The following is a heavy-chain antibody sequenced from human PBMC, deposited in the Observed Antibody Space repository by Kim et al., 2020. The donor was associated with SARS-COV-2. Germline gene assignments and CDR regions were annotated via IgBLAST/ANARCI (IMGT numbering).Heavy chain of an antibody. V-gene: IGHV4-4*02. CDR3: ARSITIFGVVITFDY. Sequence: SETLSLTCAVSGGSISSSNWWSWVRQPPGKGLEWIGEIYHSGSTNYNPSLKSRVTISVTKSKNQCSLKLSSVTAADTAVYYCARSITIFGVVITFDYWGQRTLVTVSS. CDR1: GGSISSSNW. J-gene: IGHJ4*02. CDR2: IYHSGST. D-gene: IGHD3-3*01.